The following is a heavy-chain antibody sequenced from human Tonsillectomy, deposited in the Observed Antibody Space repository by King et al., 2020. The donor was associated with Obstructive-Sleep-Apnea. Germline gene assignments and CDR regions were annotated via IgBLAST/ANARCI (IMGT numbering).Heavy chain of an antibody. CDR3: AVRYSNIWAFDY. Sequence: EVQLVESGGGLVQPGGSLRLSCAASGFTFSNYWMHWVRLGPGKGPVWVSRINSDGSSTDDVVSVKGRFTISRDNAKNTLYLQMKSLRPEDTAVYFCAVRYSNIWAFDYWGQGTLVTVSS. J-gene: IGHJ4*02. V-gene: IGHV3-74*01. D-gene: IGHD6-13*01. CDR2: INSDGSST. CDR1: GFTFSNYW.